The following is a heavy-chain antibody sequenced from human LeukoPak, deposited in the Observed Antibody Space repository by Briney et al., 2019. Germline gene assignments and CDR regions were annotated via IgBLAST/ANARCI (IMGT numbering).Heavy chain of an antibody. J-gene: IGHJ4*02. Sequence: GASVKVSCKASGYTFTGYYMHWVRQAPGQGLEWMGWINPNSGGTNYAQKFQGRVTMTRDTSISTAYMELSRLSSVTAADTAVYYCARHGSVSSGALVWGQGTLVTVSS. CDR1: GYTFTGYY. V-gene: IGHV1-2*02. CDR2: INPNSGGT. D-gene: IGHD3-22*01. CDR3: ARHGSVSSGALV.